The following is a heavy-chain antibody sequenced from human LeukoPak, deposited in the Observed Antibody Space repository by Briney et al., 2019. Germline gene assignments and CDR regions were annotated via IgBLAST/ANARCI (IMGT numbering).Heavy chain of an antibody. V-gene: IGHV5-51*01. CDR2: IYPGDSDT. J-gene: IGHJ6*02. Sequence: GESLKISCKGSGYSFTSYWIGWVRQLPGKVLEWMGIIYPGDSDTRYSPSFQGQVTISADKSISTAYLQWSSLKASDTAMYYCARRKDSSSWYYYYGMDVWGQGTTVTVSS. CDR3: ARRKDSSSWYYYYGMDV. D-gene: IGHD6-13*01. CDR1: GYSFTSYW.